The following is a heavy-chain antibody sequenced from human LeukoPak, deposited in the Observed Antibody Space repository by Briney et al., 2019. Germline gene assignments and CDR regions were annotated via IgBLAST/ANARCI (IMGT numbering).Heavy chain of an antibody. Sequence: GGSLRLSCAASGFTFDDYGMSWVRQAPGKGLEWVSSISSRSSYIFYADSVKGRFTISRDNAKNSLYLQMNSLGAEDTAVYYCARDAQWLVPEGYYYYMDVWGKGTTVTVSS. CDR2: ISSRSSYI. V-gene: IGHV3-21*01. J-gene: IGHJ6*03. CDR3: ARDAQWLVPEGYYYYMDV. D-gene: IGHD6-19*01. CDR1: GFTFDDYG.